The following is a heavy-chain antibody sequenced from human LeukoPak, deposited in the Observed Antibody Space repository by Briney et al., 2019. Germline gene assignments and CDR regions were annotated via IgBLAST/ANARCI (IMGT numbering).Heavy chain of an antibody. Sequence: GSLRLSCAASGFTFSNYWMSWVRQAPGKGLEWVANINQDGSQKYYLDSVKGRFTISRDNAKNSLYLQMNSLRAEDTAVYYCARDSRGVVVPAARGAFDIWGQGTMVTVSS. CDR1: GFTFSNYW. CDR3: ARDSRGVVVPAARGAFDI. D-gene: IGHD2-2*01. J-gene: IGHJ3*02. CDR2: INQDGSQK. V-gene: IGHV3-7*01.